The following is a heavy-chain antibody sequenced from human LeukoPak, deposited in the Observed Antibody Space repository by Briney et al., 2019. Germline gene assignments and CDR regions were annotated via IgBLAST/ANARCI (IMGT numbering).Heavy chain of an antibody. D-gene: IGHD3-16*01. Sequence: SVKVSCKASGYTFTGYYMHWVRQAPGQGLEWMGGIIPIFGTANYAQKFQGRVTITADKSTSTAYMELSSLRSEDTAVHYCASLASGSLVDYWGQGTLVTVSS. CDR2: IIPIFGTA. V-gene: IGHV1-69*06. J-gene: IGHJ4*02. CDR3: ASLASGSLVDY. CDR1: GYTFTGYY.